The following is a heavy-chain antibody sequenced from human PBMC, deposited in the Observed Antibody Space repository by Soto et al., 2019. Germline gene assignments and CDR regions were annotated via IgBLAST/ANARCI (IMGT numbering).Heavy chain of an antibody. CDR2: ISSSSSYT. D-gene: IGHD3-3*02. Sequence: GGSLRLSCAASGFTFSDYYMSWIRQAPGKGLEWVSYISSSSSYTNYADSVKGRFTISRDNAKNSLYLQMNSLRAEDTAVYYCASLLGSPICDYWGQGTLVTVSS. CDR3: ASLLGSPICDY. CDR1: GFTFSDYY. V-gene: IGHV3-11*06. J-gene: IGHJ4*02.